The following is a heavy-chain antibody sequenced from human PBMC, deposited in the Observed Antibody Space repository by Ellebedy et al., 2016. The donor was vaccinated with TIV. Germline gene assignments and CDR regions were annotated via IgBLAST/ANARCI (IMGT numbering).Heavy chain of an antibody. CDR3: VRKIPRVADATPLDL. D-gene: IGHD2-15*01. CDR2: ISVSSGDT. J-gene: IGHJ5*02. V-gene: IGHV1-18*01. CDR1: GYTFTNYH. Sequence: AASVKVSCKASGYTFTNYHIAWVRQAPGQGLQWLGWISVSSGDTSYAPSLQGRVSLTTDTSTSSAYMELTGLGPADTAIYYCVRKIPRVADATPLDLWGQGTLVTVSS.